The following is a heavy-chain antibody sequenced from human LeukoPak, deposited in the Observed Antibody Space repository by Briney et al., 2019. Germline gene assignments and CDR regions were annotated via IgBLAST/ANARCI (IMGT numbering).Heavy chain of an antibody. J-gene: IGHJ4*02. D-gene: IGHD3-3*01. V-gene: IGHV3-30*02. CDR2: IQSDGNVT. CDR3: AKDHGFWSGFLF. Sequence: GGSLRLSCEASGFLFRSNGMHWVRQAPGKGLEWVAFIQSDGNVTKYLDSIKGRFTISRDNFKNILYLQLNDVRPDDTAVYFCAKDHGFWSGFLFWGQGTLVTVSS. CDR1: GFLFRSNG.